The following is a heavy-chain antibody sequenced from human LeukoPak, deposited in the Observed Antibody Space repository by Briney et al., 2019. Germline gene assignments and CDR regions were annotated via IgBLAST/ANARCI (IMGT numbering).Heavy chain of an antibody. Sequence: SETLSLTCTVSGGSISSYYWSWIRQPPGKGLEWIGYIHYSGSTNYNPSLKSRVTISVDTPKNQFSLKLSSVTAADTAVYYCARDEVDGDYRWFDPWGQGTLVTVSS. CDR2: IHYSGST. CDR1: GGSISSYY. D-gene: IGHD4-17*01. J-gene: IGHJ5*02. V-gene: IGHV4-59*01. CDR3: ARDEVDGDYRWFDP.